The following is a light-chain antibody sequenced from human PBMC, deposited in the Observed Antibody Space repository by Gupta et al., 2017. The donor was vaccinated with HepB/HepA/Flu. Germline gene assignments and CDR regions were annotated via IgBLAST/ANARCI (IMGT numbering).Light chain of an antibody. CDR1: QSISSY. Sequence: DIQMTQSPSSLSASVGDRVTITCRASQSISSYLNWYQQKPGKAPKLLIYAAPSWQSGVPSRFSGSGSGTDFTLTITRLQPEDFATYYCQQSDSTPPDFGHGTKVDIK. J-gene: IGKJ3*01. V-gene: IGKV1-39*01. CDR2: AAP. CDR3: QQSDSTPPD.